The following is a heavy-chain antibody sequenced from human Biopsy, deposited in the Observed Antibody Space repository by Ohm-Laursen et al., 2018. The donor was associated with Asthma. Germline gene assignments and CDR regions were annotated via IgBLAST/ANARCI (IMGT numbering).Heavy chain of an antibody. V-gene: IGHV4-31*03. CDR2: IHHSGTS. D-gene: IGHD4-17*01. CDR1: GDSITSGGCC. J-gene: IGHJ5*02. Sequence: TLSLTCIVSGDSITSGGCCWNWIRQHPGKGLEWIGYIHHSGTSYFNPSLKSRVSFSRDTSKNQFSPSLTSVTAADTAVYYCARTTYGHDGFDPWGQGTLVTVSS. CDR3: ARTTYGHDGFDP.